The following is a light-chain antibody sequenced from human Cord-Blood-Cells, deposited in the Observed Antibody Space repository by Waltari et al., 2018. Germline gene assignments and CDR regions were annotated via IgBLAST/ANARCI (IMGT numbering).Light chain of an antibody. V-gene: IGLV2-23*01. CDR2: GGS. CDR1: SSDVGSYNL. Sequence: QSALTQPASVSGSPGQSITISCTGTSSDVGSYNLVSWYQQHPGKAPKLMIYGGSKRTSGVSNRFSGSKSGNTASLTISGLQAEDEADYYGCSYAGSSTWVFGGGTKLTVL. J-gene: IGLJ3*02. CDR3: CSYAGSSTWV.